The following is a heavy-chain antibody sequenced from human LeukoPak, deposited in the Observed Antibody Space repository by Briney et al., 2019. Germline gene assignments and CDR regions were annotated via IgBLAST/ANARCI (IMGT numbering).Heavy chain of an antibody. CDR1: GYSFTNYW. V-gene: IGHV5-51*03. Sequence: PGESLKISCWGSGYSFTNYWIGWVRQMPGKGLEWMGIIYPGDSDTRYSPSFQGQVTISADKSISTAYLQWGSLKASDTAIYYCARAPTSVSNPYYFDYWGRGALVTVSS. CDR3: ARAPTSVSNPYYFDY. J-gene: IGHJ4*02. D-gene: IGHD4-11*01. CDR2: IYPGDSDT.